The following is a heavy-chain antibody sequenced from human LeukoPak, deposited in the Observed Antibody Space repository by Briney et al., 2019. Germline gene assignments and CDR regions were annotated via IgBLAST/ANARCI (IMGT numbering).Heavy chain of an antibody. D-gene: IGHD3-10*01. J-gene: IGHJ4*02. Sequence: GGSLRLSCAASGFTFSPHYMDWVRQSPGQGLEWVGLIRNKADGYTTIYAASVKGRFTISRDDSKNSVYLQTDSLKTEDTAVYYCGDLGSAGTDHWGQGTLVTVSS. CDR2: IRNKADGYTT. CDR1: GFTFSPHY. V-gene: IGHV3-72*01. CDR3: GDLGSAGTDH.